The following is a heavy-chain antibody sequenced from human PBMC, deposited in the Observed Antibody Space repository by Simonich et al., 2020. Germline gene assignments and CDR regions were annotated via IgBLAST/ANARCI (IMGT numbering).Heavy chain of an antibody. CDR3: ARGIVGASGAFDI. J-gene: IGHJ3*02. D-gene: IGHD1-26*01. V-gene: IGHV3-21*01. CDR1: GFTFSSYS. Sequence: EVQLVESGGGLVKPGGSLRLSCEASGFTFSSYSMNWGRQAPGEGLGWVSSNVSSSRYISYADSVKGRFTSSRDNAKNSLYLQMNSLRAEDTAVYYCARGIVGASGAFDIWGQGTMVTVSS. CDR2: NVSSSRYI.